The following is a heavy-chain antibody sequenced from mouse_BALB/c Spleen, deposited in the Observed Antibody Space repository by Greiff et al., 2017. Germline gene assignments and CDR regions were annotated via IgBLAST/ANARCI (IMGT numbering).Heavy chain of an antibody. J-gene: IGHJ1*01. CDR2: ISNGGGST. D-gene: IGHD2-4*01. CDR3: ARHSTMITFDV. CDR1: GFTFSSYT. V-gene: IGHV5-12-2*01. Sequence: DVQLQESGGGLVQPGGSLKLSCAASGFTFSSYTMSWVRQTPEKRLEWVAYISNGGGSTYYPDTVKGRFTISRDNAKNTLYLQMSSLKSEDTAMYYCARHSTMITFDVWGAGTTVTVSS.